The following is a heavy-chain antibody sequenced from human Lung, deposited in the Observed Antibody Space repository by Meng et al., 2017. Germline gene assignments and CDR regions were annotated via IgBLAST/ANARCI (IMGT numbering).Heavy chain of an antibody. D-gene: IGHD6-19*01. V-gene: IGHV6-1*01. Sequence: QVHLQQSGPGWVKPSQPLSLTCAISGDSVSSSSAAWNWIRQSPLRGLEWLGRTYYRSKWYNGYAVSVRSRITINPDTSKNQFSLQLNSVTPEDTAVYYCARSQQWLDSWGQGTLVTVSS. CDR1: GDSVSSSSAA. CDR2: TYYRSKWYN. CDR3: ARSQQWLDS. J-gene: IGHJ4*02.